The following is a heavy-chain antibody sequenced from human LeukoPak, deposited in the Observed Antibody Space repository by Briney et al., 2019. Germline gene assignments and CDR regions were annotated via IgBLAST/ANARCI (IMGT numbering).Heavy chain of an antibody. V-gene: IGHV3-21*01. J-gene: IGHJ4*02. CDR2: ISSSSSYI. CDR3: ARESAAGNDY. CDR1: GFTFSSYS. Sequence: GVSLRLSCAASGFTFSSYSMNWVRQAPGKGLEWVSSISSSSSYIYYADSVKGRFTISRDNAKNSLYLQMNSLRAEDTAVYYCARESAAGNDYWGQGTLVTVSS. D-gene: IGHD6-13*01.